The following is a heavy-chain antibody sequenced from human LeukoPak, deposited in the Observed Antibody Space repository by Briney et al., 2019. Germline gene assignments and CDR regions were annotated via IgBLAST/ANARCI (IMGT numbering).Heavy chain of an antibody. CDR1: GFTFSSLW. D-gene: IGHD6-19*01. CDR2: IKQDGSEK. V-gene: IGHV3-7*03. CDR3: ARVGQWMVFDY. Sequence: PGGSLRLSCAASGFTFSSLWMSWVRQAPGKGLEWVGNIKQDGSEKFYVDSVKDRFTIFRDNAKESLYLQMYSLRAEDTAVYYCARVGQWMVFDYWGQGTLVTVSS. J-gene: IGHJ4*02.